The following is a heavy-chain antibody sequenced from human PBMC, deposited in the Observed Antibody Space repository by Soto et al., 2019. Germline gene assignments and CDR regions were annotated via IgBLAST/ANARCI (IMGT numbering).Heavy chain of an antibody. CDR2: IWYDGSNK. J-gene: IGHJ6*02. CDR1: GFTFSSYG. Sequence: QVQLVESGGGVVQPGRSLRLSCAASGFTFSSYGMHWVRQAPGKGLEWVAVIWYDGSNKYYADSVKGRFTISRDNSKNTLYLQMNSLRAEDTAVYYCARPRITMVRGVIRTYYYYGMDVWGQGTTVTVSS. D-gene: IGHD3-10*01. V-gene: IGHV3-33*01. CDR3: ARPRITMVRGVIRTYYYYGMDV.